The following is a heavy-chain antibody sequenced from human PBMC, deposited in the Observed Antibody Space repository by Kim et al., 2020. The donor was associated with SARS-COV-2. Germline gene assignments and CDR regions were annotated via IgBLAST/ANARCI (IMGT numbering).Heavy chain of an antibody. Sequence: SLKSRVTISVDTSKNQFSLKLSSVTAADTAVYYCARDGRAGVPAASPLDVWGQGTTVTVSS. D-gene: IGHD2-2*01. CDR3: ARDGRAGVPAASPLDV. J-gene: IGHJ6*02. V-gene: IGHV4-31*02.